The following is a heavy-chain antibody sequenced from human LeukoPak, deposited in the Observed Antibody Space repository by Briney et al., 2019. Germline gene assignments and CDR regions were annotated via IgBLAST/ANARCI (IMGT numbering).Heavy chain of an antibody. V-gene: IGHV1-3*03. Sequence: ASVKVSCKASGYTFTSYAMHWVRQAPGQRLEWMVWINAGNGNTKYSQEFQGRVTITRDTSASTAYMELSSLRSEDMAVYYCARELKGVSSGWTHNAFDIWGQGTMVTVSS. D-gene: IGHD6-19*01. J-gene: IGHJ3*02. CDR1: GYTFTSYA. CDR3: ARELKGVSSGWTHNAFDI. CDR2: INAGNGNT.